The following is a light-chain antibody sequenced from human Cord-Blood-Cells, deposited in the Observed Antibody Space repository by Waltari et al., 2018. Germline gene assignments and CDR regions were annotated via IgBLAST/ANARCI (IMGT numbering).Light chain of an antibody. CDR3: QQSYSTLTWT. Sequence: DIQMTQSPSSLSASVGARVTITCRASQSIISYLNWYQQKPGKAPKLLIYAASSLQSGVPSRFSGSGSGTDFTLTISSLQPEDFATYYCQQSYSTLTWTFGQGTKVEIK. CDR2: AAS. J-gene: IGKJ1*01. V-gene: IGKV1-39*01. CDR1: QSIISY.